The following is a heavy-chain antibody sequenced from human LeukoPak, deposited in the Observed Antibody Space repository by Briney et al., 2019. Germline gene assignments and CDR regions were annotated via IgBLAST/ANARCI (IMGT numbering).Heavy chain of an antibody. D-gene: IGHD6-19*01. CDR2: INSDGSST. CDR1: GFTFGSYW. V-gene: IGHV3-74*01. J-gene: IGHJ4*02. Sequence: PGGSLRLSCAASGFTFGSYWMHWVRQAPGKGLVWVSRINSDGSSTSYADSVKGRFTISRDNAKNTLYLQMNSLRAEDTAVYYCATGDSSGWYLDYWGQGTLVTVSS. CDR3: ATGDSSGWYLDY.